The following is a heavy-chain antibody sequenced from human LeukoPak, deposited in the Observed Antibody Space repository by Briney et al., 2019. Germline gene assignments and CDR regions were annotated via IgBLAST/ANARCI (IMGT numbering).Heavy chain of an antibody. D-gene: IGHD3-3*01. CDR2: INPNSGGT. CDR3: ARLAGKGYDFWSGYLYFDY. CDR1: GGTFSSYA. V-gene: IGHV1-2*02. J-gene: IGHJ4*02. Sequence: ASVKVSCKASGGTFSSYAISWVRQAPGQGLEWMGWINPNSGGTNYAQKFQGRVTMTRDTSISTAYMELSRLRSDDTAVYYCARLAGKGYDFWSGYLYFDYWGQGTLVTVSS.